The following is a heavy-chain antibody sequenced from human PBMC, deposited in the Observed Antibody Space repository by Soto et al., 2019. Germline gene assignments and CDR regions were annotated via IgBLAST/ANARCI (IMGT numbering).Heavy chain of an antibody. CDR3: ARKNDYGDFDY. CDR1: GYTFTSYG. Sequence: ASVKFSCKASGYTFTSYGISWVRQAPGQGLEWMGWISAYSGNTNYAQKLQGRVTMTTDTSTSTAYMDLRSLRSDDTAVYYCARKNDYGDFDYWGEGSLVTVSS. CDR2: ISAYSGNT. J-gene: IGHJ4*02. V-gene: IGHV1-18*01. D-gene: IGHD4-17*01.